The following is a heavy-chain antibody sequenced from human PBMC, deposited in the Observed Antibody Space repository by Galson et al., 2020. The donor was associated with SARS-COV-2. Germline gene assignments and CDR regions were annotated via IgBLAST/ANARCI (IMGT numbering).Heavy chain of an antibody. D-gene: IGHD3-10*01. V-gene: IGHV4-30-4*08. CDR1: GGSISSGEAY. CDR2: IFKHGMT. Sequence: SETLSLTCTVSGGSISSGEAYWSWIRQSPGKGLEWIGHIFKHGMTFSNPSLTSRVTISVDLSKNQISLRLTSVTAADNGVYYCARDIRGLRAYYYSMDVWGNGTTVTISS. J-gene: IGHJ6*03. CDR3: ARDIRGLRAYYYSMDV.